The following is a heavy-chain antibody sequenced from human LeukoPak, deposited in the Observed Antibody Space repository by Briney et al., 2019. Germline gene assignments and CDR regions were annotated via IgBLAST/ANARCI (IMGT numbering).Heavy chain of an antibody. CDR2: ISYGGIS. Sequence: SETLSLTCTVSGVSISSSGSFWGWIRQPPGTGLEWIGSISYGGISYYNPPLKSRVTISVDMSRNQSSLKLSSVTAADTAVYYCVRGFNYAFDYWDQGPLVTVSS. V-gene: IGHV4-39*07. D-gene: IGHD4-11*01. J-gene: IGHJ4*02. CDR1: GVSISSSGSF. CDR3: VRGFNYAFDY.